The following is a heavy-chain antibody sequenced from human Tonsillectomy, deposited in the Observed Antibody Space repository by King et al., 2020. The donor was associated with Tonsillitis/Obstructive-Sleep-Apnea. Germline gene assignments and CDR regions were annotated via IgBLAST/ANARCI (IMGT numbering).Heavy chain of an antibody. CDR1: GFTFSSYS. CDR3: ARDQGSGSCYDY. D-gene: IGHD1-26*01. V-gene: IGHV3-21*01. J-gene: IGHJ4*02. Sequence: VQLVQSGGGLVKPGGSLRLSCAASGFTFSSYSMNWVRQAPGKGLEWVSSISSSSSYIYYADSVKGRFTISRDNAKNSLYLQMNSLRAEDTAVYYCARDQGSGSCYDYWGQGTLVTVSS. CDR2: ISSSSSYI.